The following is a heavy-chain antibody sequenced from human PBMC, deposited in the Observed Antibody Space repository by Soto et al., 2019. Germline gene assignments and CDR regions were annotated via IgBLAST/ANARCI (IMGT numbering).Heavy chain of an antibody. V-gene: IGHV4-39*01. CDR1: GGSISSSSYY. Sequence: PSETLSLTCTVSGGSISSSSYYWGWIRQPPGKGLEWIGSIYYSGSTYYNPSLKSRVTISVDTSKNQFSLKLSSVTAADTAVYYCARLQGLRFLEWLPGTYNWFDPWGQGTLVTVSS. J-gene: IGHJ5*02. CDR2: IYYSGST. CDR3: ARLQGLRFLEWLPGTYNWFDP. D-gene: IGHD3-3*01.